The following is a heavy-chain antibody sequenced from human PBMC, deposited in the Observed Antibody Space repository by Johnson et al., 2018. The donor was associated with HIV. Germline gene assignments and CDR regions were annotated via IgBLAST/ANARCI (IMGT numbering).Heavy chain of an antibody. CDR1: GLTFTNAW. Sequence: VQLVESGGVVVQPGGSVRLSCAVSGLTFTNAWMNWVRQAPGKGLEWAGRIKRKTDGGTTDYAAPVKGRFTISRDNSKNTLYLQMNSLRAEDTAVYYCAREEGNYILTRGDAFDIWGQGTMVTVSS. J-gene: IGHJ3*02. V-gene: IGHV3-15*01. CDR2: IKRKTDGGTT. CDR3: AREEGNYILTRGDAFDI. D-gene: IGHD3-9*01.